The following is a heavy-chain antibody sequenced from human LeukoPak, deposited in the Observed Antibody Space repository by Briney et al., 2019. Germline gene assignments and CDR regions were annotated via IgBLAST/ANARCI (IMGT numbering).Heavy chain of an antibody. Sequence: ASVKVSCKASGYTFTGYYMHWVRQAPGQGLEWMGWINPNSGGTNYAQKFQGRVTMTRDTSISTAYMELSRLRSDDTAVYYCASRGAYGSGSYIFWDYWGQGTLVTVSS. J-gene: IGHJ4*02. CDR3: ASRGAYGSGSYIFWDY. D-gene: IGHD3-10*01. CDR1: GYTFTGYY. V-gene: IGHV1-2*02. CDR2: INPNSGGT.